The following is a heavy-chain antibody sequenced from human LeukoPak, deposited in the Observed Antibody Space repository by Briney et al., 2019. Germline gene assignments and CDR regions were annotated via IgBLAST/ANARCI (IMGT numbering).Heavy chain of an antibody. D-gene: IGHD1-26*01. CDR3: ARVLSGSYRVAYFDY. CDR1: GFTFSNYE. Sequence: GGSLRLSCAASGFTFSNYEMNWVRQAPGKGLEWVSYISSSGSTIYYADSVKGRFTISRDNAKNSLYLQMNSLRAEDTAVYYCARVLSGSYRVAYFDYWGQGTLVTVSS. CDR2: ISSSGSTI. V-gene: IGHV3-48*03. J-gene: IGHJ4*02.